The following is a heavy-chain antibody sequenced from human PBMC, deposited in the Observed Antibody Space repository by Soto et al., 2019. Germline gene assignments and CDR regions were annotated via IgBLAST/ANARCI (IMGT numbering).Heavy chain of an antibody. D-gene: IGHD4-17*01. CDR2: IYSSGDST. J-gene: IGHJ4*02. CDR1: GFTFSSYT. Sequence: EVQLLESGGDLVQPGGSLRLSCVASGFTFSSYTMTWVRQAPGKGLEWVSVIYSSGDSTYYADSVKGRFTISRDNCKNTLYLQMNSLRSDDTVVYYCAKSPTMTTKVVDYWGQGTLVTVSS. V-gene: IGHV3-23*01. CDR3: AKSPTMTTKVVDY.